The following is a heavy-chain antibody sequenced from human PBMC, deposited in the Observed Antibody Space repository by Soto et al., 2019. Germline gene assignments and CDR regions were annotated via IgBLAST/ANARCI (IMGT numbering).Heavy chain of an antibody. CDR3: ARDDGYCSSTSCHPAQGGGFDY. V-gene: IGHV4-31*03. Sequence: QVQLQESGPGLVKPSQTLSLTCTVSGGSISSGGYYWSWIRQHPGKGLEWIGYIYYSGSTYYNPSLKSRVTISVDTSKNQFSLKLSSVTAADTAVYYCARDDGYCSSTSCHPAQGGGFDYWGQGTLVTVSS. D-gene: IGHD2-2*01. CDR2: IYYSGST. CDR1: GGSISSGGYY. J-gene: IGHJ4*02.